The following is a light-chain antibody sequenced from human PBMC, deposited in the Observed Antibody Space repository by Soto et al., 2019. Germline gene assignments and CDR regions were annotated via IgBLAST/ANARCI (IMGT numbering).Light chain of an antibody. CDR1: QSISTN. CDR3: QQSNNWPPFT. V-gene: IGKV3-15*01. J-gene: IGKJ3*01. CDR2: AAS. Sequence: EIILTQSPATLSVSPGDRATLSCRASQSISTNLAGYQQRPGQSPRLLIYAASTRATGVPARFSGSGSGTDFTLRISALQSEDFAVYYCQQSNNWPPFTFGPGTKVNVK.